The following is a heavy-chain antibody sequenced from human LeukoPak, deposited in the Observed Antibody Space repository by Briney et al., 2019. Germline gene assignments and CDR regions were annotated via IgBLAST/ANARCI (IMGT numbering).Heavy chain of an antibody. CDR3: AKDSLRTYYGSGSYPLDY. Sequence: PGGSLRLSCAASGFTFNNYGMHWVRQAPGKGLEWVAFIRFDGGNKCYADSVKGRFTISRDSSKNTLFLQMNSLRADDTAVYYCAKDSLRTYYGSGSYPLDYWGQGTLVTVSS. V-gene: IGHV3-30*02. CDR2: IRFDGGNK. CDR1: GFTFNNYG. J-gene: IGHJ4*02. D-gene: IGHD3-10*01.